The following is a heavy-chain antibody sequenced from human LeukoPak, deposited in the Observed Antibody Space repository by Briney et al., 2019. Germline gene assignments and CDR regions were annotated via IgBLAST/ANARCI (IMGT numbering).Heavy chain of an antibody. CDR3: ARANFLYCSSTSCLFDY. V-gene: IGHV1-2*02. J-gene: IGHJ4*02. Sequence: ASVKVSCNASGYTFTDYYIHWVRQAPGQGVEWMGWINPNDGDTYYAQKFQGRVTMTRDTSISTAHMEVSRMRSDDTAVYYCARANFLYCSSTSCLFDYWGQGTLVTVSS. CDR1: GYTFTDYY. D-gene: IGHD2-2*01. CDR2: INPNDGDT.